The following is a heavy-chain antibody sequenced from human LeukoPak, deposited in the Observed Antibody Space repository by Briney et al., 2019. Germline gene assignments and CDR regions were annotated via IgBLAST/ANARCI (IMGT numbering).Heavy chain of an antibody. J-gene: IGHJ5*02. D-gene: IGHD3-16*01. CDR1: GGSINY. Sequence: SETLSLTCTVSGGSINYGGWIRQPPGKGLEWIGSIYYSGTTYYNPSLKSRVTISVDTSKNQFSLKLSSVTAADTAVYYCARHYGPWGQGTLVTVSS. V-gene: IGHV4-39*01. CDR3: ARHYGP. CDR2: IYYSGTT.